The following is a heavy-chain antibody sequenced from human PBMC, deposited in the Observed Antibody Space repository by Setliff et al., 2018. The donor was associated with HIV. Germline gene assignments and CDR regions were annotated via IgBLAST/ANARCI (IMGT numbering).Heavy chain of an antibody. CDR2: IYTSGST. CDR1: GGSISSYY. CDR3: ARGTLYYYDTGGYSYFDY. J-gene: IGHJ4*02. D-gene: IGHD3-22*01. V-gene: IGHV4-4*08. Sequence: SETLSLTCTVSGGSISSYYWSWIRQPPGKGLEWIGYIYTSGSTNYNPSLRSRVTISVDTSKNQFSLKLSSVTAADTAVFYCARGTLYYYDTGGYSYFDYWGQGTLVTVSS.